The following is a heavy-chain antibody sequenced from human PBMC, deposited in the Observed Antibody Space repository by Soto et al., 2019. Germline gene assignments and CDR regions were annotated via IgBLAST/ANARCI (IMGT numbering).Heavy chain of an antibody. CDR3: ARQSGDFWSGSPLYYYYGMDV. CDR1: GYSFTSYW. Sequence: GESLKISCKGSGYSFTSYWISWVRQMPGKGLEWMGRIDPSDSYTNYSPSFQGHVTISADKSISTAYLQWSSLKASDTAMYYCARQSGDFWSGSPLYYYYGMDVWGQGTTVPASS. V-gene: IGHV5-10-1*01. CDR2: IDPSDSYT. D-gene: IGHD3-3*01. J-gene: IGHJ6*02.